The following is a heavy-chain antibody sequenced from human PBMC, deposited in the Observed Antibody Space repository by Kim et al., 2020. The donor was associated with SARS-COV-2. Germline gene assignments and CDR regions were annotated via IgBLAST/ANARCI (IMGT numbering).Heavy chain of an antibody. J-gene: IGHJ4*02. Sequence: NPTLRSRVTISVDTSKNQFSLKLSSVTDADTAVYYCARNGTIWFGETFDYWGQGTLVTASS. V-gene: IGHV4-39*01. CDR3: ARNGTIWFGETFDY. D-gene: IGHD3-10*01.